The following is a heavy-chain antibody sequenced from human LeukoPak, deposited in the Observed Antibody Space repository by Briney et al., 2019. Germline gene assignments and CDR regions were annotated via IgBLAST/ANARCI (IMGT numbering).Heavy chain of an antibody. CDR2: IYYSGST. J-gene: IGHJ6*02. D-gene: IGHD3-3*01. V-gene: IGHV4-59*01. CDR3: ARLRNYDFWSGTITHYGMDV. CDR1: GGSISSYY. Sequence: TSETLSLTCTVSGGSISSYYWSWIRQPPGKGLEWIGYIYYSGSTNYNPSLKSRVTISVDTSKNQFSLKLSSVTAADTAVYYCARLRNYDFWSGTITHYGMDVWGQGTTVTVSS.